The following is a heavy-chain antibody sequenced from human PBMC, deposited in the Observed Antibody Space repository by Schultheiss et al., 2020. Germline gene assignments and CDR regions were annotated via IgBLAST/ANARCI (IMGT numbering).Heavy chain of an antibody. D-gene: IGHD6-19*01. Sequence: GGSLRLSCAVSGFTFSASWMSWVRQAPGKGLEWVANIKEDGSMKYYVDSLKDRFTIFRDNAKNSLYLQMNSLRAEDTALYYCAKAPAVAGHFDYWGQGTLVTVSS. V-gene: IGHV3-7*03. CDR2: IKEDGSMK. CDR1: GFTFSASW. J-gene: IGHJ4*02. CDR3: AKAPAVAGHFDY.